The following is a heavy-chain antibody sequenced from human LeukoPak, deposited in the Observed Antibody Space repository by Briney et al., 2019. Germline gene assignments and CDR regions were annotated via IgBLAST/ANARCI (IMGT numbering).Heavy chain of an antibody. J-gene: IGHJ4*02. CDR1: GFTFSSYG. CDR3: AKEVKEVTTFFDK. CDR2: IRFDGSNE. D-gene: IGHD3-22*01. Sequence: GGSLRLSCAASGFTFSSYGMHWVRQAPGKGLEWVAFIRFDGSNEYYADSVKGRFTISRDNSKNTLFVQMNSLRVGDTAVYYCAKEVKEVTTFFDKWGQGTLVTVSS. V-gene: IGHV3-30*02.